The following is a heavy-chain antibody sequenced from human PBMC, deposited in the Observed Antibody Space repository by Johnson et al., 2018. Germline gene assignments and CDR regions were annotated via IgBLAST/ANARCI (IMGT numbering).Heavy chain of an antibody. V-gene: IGHV3-74*01. CDR3: ARFGETKRGADYYYYRDV. CDR1: GFTFSSYW. Sequence: VQLQESGGGLVQPGWSLRLSCTASGFTFSSYWMHWVRHAPGKGLVWVSRINSDGSSTSYADSVKDRFTISRDNAKNPLSLQMNSLRAEDTAVYYCARFGETKRGADYYYYRDVWGKGTAVTVSS. J-gene: IGHJ6*03. CDR2: INSDGSST. D-gene: IGHD3-10*01.